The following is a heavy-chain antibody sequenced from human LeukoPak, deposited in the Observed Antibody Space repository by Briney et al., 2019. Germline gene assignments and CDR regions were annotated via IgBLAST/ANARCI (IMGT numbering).Heavy chain of an antibody. J-gene: IGHJ4*02. V-gene: IGHV3-7*01. CDR1: GFTFSSYW. CDR2: IKQDGSEK. Sequence: PGGSLRLSCAASGFTFSSYWMSWVRQAPGKGLEWVANIKQDGSEKYYVDSVKGRFTISRDNAKNSLYLQMNSLRAEDTAVYYCARDCWFGELGFSVGLYYFDYWGQGTLVTVSS. D-gene: IGHD3-10*01. CDR3: ARDCWFGELGFSVGLYYFDY.